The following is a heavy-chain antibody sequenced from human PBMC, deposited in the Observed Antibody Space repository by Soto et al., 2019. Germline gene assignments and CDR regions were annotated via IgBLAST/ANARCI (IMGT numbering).Heavy chain of an antibody. Sequence: ETLSLTCAVSGYSINSDYYWGWIRQPPGKGLEWIGSVDHSGRTYYSPSLRSRLTIFIDTSKNQFSLRLTSVTAADTAMYFCAKTGYYPSGERNSFDAWGPGTRVTVSS. J-gene: IGHJ4*02. CDR1: GYSINSDYY. CDR2: VDHSGRT. CDR3: AKTGYYPSGERNSFDA. D-gene: IGHD3-10*01. V-gene: IGHV4-38-2*01.